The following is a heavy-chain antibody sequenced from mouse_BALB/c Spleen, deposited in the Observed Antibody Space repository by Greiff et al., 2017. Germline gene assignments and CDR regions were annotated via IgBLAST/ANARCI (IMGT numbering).Heavy chain of an antibody. D-gene: IGHD1-2*01. J-gene: IGHJ4*01. Sequence: QVQLKQSGPGLVAPSQSLSITCTVSGFSLTGYGVNWVRQPPGKGLEWLGMIWGDGSTYYNSALKSRLSISKDNSKSQVFLKMNSLQTDDTARYYCARDPKEATADAMDYWGQGTSVTVSS. CDR2: IWGDGST. V-gene: IGHV2-6-7*01. CDR3: ARDPKEATADAMDY. CDR1: GFSLTGYG.